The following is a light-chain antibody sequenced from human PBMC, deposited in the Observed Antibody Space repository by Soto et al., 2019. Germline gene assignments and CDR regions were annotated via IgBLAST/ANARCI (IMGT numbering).Light chain of an antibody. CDR3: QQVNSFPST. J-gene: IGKJ5*01. V-gene: IGKV1-9*01. Sequence: IQLTQSPSSLSASVGDRVTITCRASQGISSHLAWYQQKPGKAPKLLIYAASTLQTGVTSRFSGGGSGPDFTLTLSSLPPEDFATYYCQQVNSFPSTFGQGTRLEVK. CDR2: AAS. CDR1: QGISSH.